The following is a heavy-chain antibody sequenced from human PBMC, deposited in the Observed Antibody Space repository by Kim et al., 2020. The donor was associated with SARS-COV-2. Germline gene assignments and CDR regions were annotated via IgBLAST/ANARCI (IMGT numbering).Heavy chain of an antibody. CDR1: GGSISSGGYY. V-gene: IGHV4-31*03. CDR2: IYYSGST. D-gene: IGHD3-22*01. J-gene: IGHJ3*02. CDR3: ARARRGTMIVVVIGAFDS. Sequence: SETLSLTCTVSGGSISSGGYYWSWIRQHPGKGLEWIGYIYYSGSTYYNPSLKSRVTISVDTSKNQLSLKLSSVTAADTAVYYCARARRGTMIVVVIGAFDSWGQGKMVTVSS.